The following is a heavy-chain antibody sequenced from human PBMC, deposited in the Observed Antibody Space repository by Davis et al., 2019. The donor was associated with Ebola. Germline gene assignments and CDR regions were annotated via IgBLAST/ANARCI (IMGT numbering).Heavy chain of an antibody. J-gene: IGHJ5*02. D-gene: IGHD6-6*01. V-gene: IGHV1-3*01. CDR1: GYTFTSYA. CDR3: ARDYWGTSSSFNWFDP. Sequence: AASVKVSCKASGYTFTSYAMHWVRQAPGQRLEWMGWINAGNGNTKYSQKFQGRVTITRDTSATTAYMELSSLRSEDTAVYYCARDYWGTSSSFNWFDPWGQGTLVTVSS. CDR2: INAGNGNT.